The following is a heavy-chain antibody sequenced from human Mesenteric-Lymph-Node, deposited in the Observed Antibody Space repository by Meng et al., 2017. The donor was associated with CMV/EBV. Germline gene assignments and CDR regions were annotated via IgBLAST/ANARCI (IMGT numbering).Heavy chain of an antibody. CDR2: ISYDGSNK. V-gene: IGHV3-30-3*01. J-gene: IGHJ4*02. CDR3: AKDVYCSSSSCTSSFDH. D-gene: IGHD2-2*01. CDR1: GFTFSSYA. Sequence: GESLKISCAASGFTFSSYAMHWVRQAPGKGLEWVAVISYDGSNKYYADSVKGRFTISRDNSKNTLYLQMNSLRAEDTALYCCAKDVYCSSSSCTSSFDHWGQGALVTVSS.